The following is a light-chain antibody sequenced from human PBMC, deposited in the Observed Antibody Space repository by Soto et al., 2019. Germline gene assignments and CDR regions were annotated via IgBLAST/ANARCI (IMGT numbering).Light chain of an antibody. CDR2: GAS. V-gene: IGKV3-15*01. J-gene: IGKJ2*01. CDR3: QQYNNWPDMYT. CDR1: RSVGTT. Sequence: EMVMTQSPATLSVSPGERVILSCRASRSVGTTLAWYQQKPGQAPRLVIYGASTRATGIPARFSGSGSGTDFTLTISSLQSEDFAVYYCQQYNNWPDMYTFGQGTKLEIK.